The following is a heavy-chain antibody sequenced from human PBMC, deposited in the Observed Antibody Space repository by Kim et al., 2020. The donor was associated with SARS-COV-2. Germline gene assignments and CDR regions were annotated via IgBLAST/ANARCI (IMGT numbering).Heavy chain of an antibody. Sequence: GGSLRLSCAASGFSFSNYAMFWVPQAPGKGLEWVALISYDGTNKDYADSVKGRFTISRDNSKSTLYLQMNSLRVADTAVYFCARKPTTSSWSYYFEYWG. D-gene: IGHD6-13*01. CDR3: ARKPTTSSWSYYFEY. CDR1: GFSFSNYA. J-gene: IGHJ4*01. V-gene: IGHV3-30*04. CDR2: ISYDGTNK.